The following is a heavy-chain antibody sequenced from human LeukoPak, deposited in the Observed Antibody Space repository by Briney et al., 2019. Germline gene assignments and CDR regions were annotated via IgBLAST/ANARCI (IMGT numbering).Heavy chain of an antibody. Sequence: RGSLRLSCAASGFTFSSYEMNWVRQAPGKGLEWVSYISSSGSTIYYADSVKGRFTISRDNAKNSLYLQMNSLRAEDTAVYYCASLAAAGGYYYYYMDVWGKGTTVTISS. CDR3: ASLAAAGGYYYYYMDV. J-gene: IGHJ6*03. CDR2: ISSSGSTI. V-gene: IGHV3-48*03. CDR1: GFTFSSYE. D-gene: IGHD6-13*01.